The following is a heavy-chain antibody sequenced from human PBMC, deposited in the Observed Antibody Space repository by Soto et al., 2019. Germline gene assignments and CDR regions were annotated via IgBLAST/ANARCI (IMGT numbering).Heavy chain of an antibody. J-gene: IGHJ5*02. V-gene: IGHV4-30-4*01. CDR2: IYYSGST. Sequence: QVQLQESGPGLVKPSQTLSLTCTVSGGSISSGDYYWSWIRQPPGKGLEWIGYIYYSGSTYYNPSLNSRVTILVDPSTNQFALKLSSVPAADTAVYYGAPRSVAAILTGYRKWFDPWGQGTLVTVSS. CDR1: GGSISSGDYY. CDR3: APRSVAAILTGYRKWFDP. D-gene: IGHD3-9*01.